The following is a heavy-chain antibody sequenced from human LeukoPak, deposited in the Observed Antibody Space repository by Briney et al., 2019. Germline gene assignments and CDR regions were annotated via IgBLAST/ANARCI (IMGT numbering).Heavy chain of an antibody. V-gene: IGHV4-34*01. CDR2: INHSGST. CDR3: AREGGPYRPLDY. CDR1: GGSFSDYY. J-gene: IGHJ4*02. Sequence: SETLCLTCAVYGGSFSDYYWNWIRQPPGKGLEWIGEINHSGSTNCKSSLKSRVTISVDTSKNQFSLKLTSLTAADTAVYYCAREGGPYRPLDYSGQGTLVTVSS.